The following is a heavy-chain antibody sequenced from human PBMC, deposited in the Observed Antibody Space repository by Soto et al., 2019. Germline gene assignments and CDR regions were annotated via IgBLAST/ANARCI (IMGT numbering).Heavy chain of an antibody. V-gene: IGHV4-34*01. J-gene: IGHJ6*03. Sequence: QVQLQQWGAGLLKPSEILSLTCAVYGGSLSGYQWSWIRQSPGKGLEWIGEINDSGSTTYNSSLKSRATMSLDTSKKQVSLKLSAVTAADTAVYYCARGLVLWYGELSRRGDYYYYLDVWGKGTTVTVSS. CDR2: INDSGST. CDR3: ARGLVLWYGELSRRGDYYYYLDV. D-gene: IGHD3-10*01. CDR1: GGSLSGYQ.